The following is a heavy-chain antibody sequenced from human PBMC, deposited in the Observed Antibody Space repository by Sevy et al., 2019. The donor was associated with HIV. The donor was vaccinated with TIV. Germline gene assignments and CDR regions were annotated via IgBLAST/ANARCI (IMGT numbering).Heavy chain of an antibody. CDR2: ISYDGNNK. Sequence: GGSLRLSCAASGFTFSSYTMFWIRQAPGKGLEWMASISYDGNNKYYADSVKGRFTISRDNSKNTLYVQMNSLRPEDTAVYYCASSMIRGVSDYWGQGTLVTVSS. D-gene: IGHD3-10*01. V-gene: IGHV3-30-3*01. J-gene: IGHJ4*02. CDR3: ASSMIRGVSDY. CDR1: GFTFSSYT.